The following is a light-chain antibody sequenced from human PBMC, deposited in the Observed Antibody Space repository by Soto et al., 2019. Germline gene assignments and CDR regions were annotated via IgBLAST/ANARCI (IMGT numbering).Light chain of an antibody. Sequence: QSALTQPPSASGSPGQSVTISCTGTSSDVGAYNYVSWYQQHAGKAPKLVIYEVTKRPSGVPDRFSGSKSANTASLTVSGLQAEDEADYYFSSFASGNTGVFGGGTKLTVL. CDR3: SSFASGNTGV. J-gene: IGLJ3*02. CDR2: EVT. V-gene: IGLV2-8*01. CDR1: SSDVGAYNY.